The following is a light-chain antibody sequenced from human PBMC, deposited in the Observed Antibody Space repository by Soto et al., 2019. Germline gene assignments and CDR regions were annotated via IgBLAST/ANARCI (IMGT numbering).Light chain of an antibody. CDR3: QQHNNWPYT. Sequence: EIVMTQSPATLSVSPEERATLSCRASQSVSSNLAWYQQKPGQAPRLLIYGASTRATGIPARFSGSRSGTEFTLTISSLQSEDFAVYYCQQHNNWPYTFGQGTKLEIK. V-gene: IGKV3-15*01. CDR2: GAS. CDR1: QSVSSN. J-gene: IGKJ2*01.